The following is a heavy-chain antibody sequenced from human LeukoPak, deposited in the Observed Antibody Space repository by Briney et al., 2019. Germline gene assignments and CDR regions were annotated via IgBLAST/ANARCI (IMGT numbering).Heavy chain of an antibody. CDR3: ARDLHPNNTVVVPAAVDY. D-gene: IGHD2-2*01. Sequence: GGSLRLSCAASGFTFSSYGMHWVRQAPGRGLEWVAVISYDGSNKYYAASVKGRFTISRDNSKNTLYLQMNSLRAEDTAVYYCARDLHPNNTVVVPAAVDYWGQGTLVTVSS. J-gene: IGHJ4*02. CDR2: ISYDGSNK. V-gene: IGHV3-30*03. CDR1: GFTFSSYG.